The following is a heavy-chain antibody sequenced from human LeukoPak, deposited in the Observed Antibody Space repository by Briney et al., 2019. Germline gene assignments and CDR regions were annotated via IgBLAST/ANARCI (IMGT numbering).Heavy chain of an antibody. CDR1: GYTFTSYG. D-gene: IGHD6-13*01. V-gene: IGHV1-18*01. Sequence: ASVKVSCKASGYTFTSYGISWVRQAPGQGLEWMGWISAYNGNTNYAQKLQGRVTMTTDTSTSTAYMELRSLRSDDTAVYCCARDSTQYSSSGRDAFDIWGQGTMVTVSS. J-gene: IGHJ3*02. CDR3: ARDSTQYSSSGRDAFDI. CDR2: ISAYNGNT.